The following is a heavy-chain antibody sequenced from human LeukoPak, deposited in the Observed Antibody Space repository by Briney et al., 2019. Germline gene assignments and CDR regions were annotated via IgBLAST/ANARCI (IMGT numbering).Heavy chain of an antibody. CDR3: AGLHSGSYYLGY. J-gene: IGHJ4*02. Sequence: GGSLRLSCAASGFTFDDYAMHWVRQAPGKGLEWVSGISWNSGSIGYADSVKGRFTISRDNAKNSLYLQMNSLRAEDTAVYYCAGLHSGSYYLGYWGQGTLVTVSS. CDR2: ISWNSGSI. V-gene: IGHV3-9*01. D-gene: IGHD1-26*01. CDR1: GFTFDDYA.